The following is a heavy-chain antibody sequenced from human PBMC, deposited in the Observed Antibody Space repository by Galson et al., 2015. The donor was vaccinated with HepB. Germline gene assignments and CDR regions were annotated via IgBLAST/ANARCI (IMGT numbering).Heavy chain of an antibody. CDR2: ISGNGDRT. J-gene: IGHJ5*02. D-gene: IGHD3-3*01. Sequence: SLRLSCAVSGFTFSRNAMIWVRLAPGKGLEWVSAISGNGDRTYSADSVKDRFTISRDNSKNTLFLQMNSLRAEDTAVYYCAKDSGMMGITIFGVVNNWFDPWGQGTLVTVSS. CDR3: AKDSGMMGITIFGVVNNWFDP. CDR1: GFTFSRNA. V-gene: IGHV3-23*01.